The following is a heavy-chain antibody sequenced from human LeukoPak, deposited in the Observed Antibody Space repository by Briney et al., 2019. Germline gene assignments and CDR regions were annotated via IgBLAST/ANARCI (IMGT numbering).Heavy chain of an antibody. CDR2: IWYDGSNK. Sequence: PGGSLRLSCAASGFTLSSYGMHWVRQAPGKGLEWVAVIWYDGSNKYYADSVKGRFTISRDNSKNTLYLQMNSLRAEDTAVYYCARNSYYYDSSGYYPGAFDIWGQGTMVTVSS. J-gene: IGHJ3*02. CDR3: ARNSYYYDSSGYYPGAFDI. D-gene: IGHD3-22*01. CDR1: GFTLSSYG. V-gene: IGHV3-33*08.